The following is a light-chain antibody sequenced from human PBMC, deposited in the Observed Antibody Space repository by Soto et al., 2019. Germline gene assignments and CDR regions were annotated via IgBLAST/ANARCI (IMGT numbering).Light chain of an antibody. Sequence: EIVLTQSPGTLSLSPGESATLSCRASQSVSNSYLAWYQQKPGQAPRLLIYGASSRATGIPDRFSGSGSGTDLTLTISRLKPEDFAVYYCQRYGSSPKMYTFGQGTKLEIK. CDR2: GAS. CDR3: QRYGSSPKMYT. V-gene: IGKV3-20*01. J-gene: IGKJ2*01. CDR1: QSVSNSY.